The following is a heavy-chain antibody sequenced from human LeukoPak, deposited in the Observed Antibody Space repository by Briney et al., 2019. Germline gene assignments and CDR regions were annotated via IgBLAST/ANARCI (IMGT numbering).Heavy chain of an antibody. V-gene: IGHV1-8*03. CDR1: GYTFTSYD. D-gene: IGHD1-26*01. J-gene: IGHJ5*02. CDR3: ARRDVGDTTWWFDP. CDR2: MNPNSGNT. Sequence: ASVKVSCKASGYTFTSYDINWVRQATGQGLEWMGWMNPNSGNTGYAQKFQGRVTITRNTSISTAYMELTRLRSDDTAVYYCARRDVGDTTWWFDPWGQGTLVTVSS.